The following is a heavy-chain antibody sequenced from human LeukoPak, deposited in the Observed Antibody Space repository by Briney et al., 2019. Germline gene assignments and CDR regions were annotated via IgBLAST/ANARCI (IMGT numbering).Heavy chain of an antibody. CDR2: ISYDGSNK. V-gene: IGHV3-30-3*01. CDR3: ARVGDSSGYYYFDY. J-gene: IGHJ4*02. Sequence: PGGSLRLSCAASGFTFSSYAMHWVRQAPGKGLEWVAVISYDGSNKYYADSVKGRFTISRDNSKNTLYLQMNSLRAEDTAVYYCARVGDSSGYYYFDYWGQGTLVTVSS. D-gene: IGHD3-22*01. CDR1: GFTFSSYA.